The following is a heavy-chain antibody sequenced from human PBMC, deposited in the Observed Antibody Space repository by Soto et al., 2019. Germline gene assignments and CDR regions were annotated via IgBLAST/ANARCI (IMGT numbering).Heavy chain of an antibody. Sequence: QVQLVESGGGVVQPGRSLRLSCAASGFTFSRFGMHWVRQAPGKGLEWVAMTSYDGSSKYYADSVKGRFTISRDNSKNTLHLQMNSLRAEDTAVYYCAKGHAAGTGTGHWGQGTLVTGSS. V-gene: IGHV3-30*18. CDR2: TSYDGSSK. CDR1: GFTFSRFG. D-gene: IGHD6-19*01. CDR3: AKGHAAGTGTGH. J-gene: IGHJ1*01.